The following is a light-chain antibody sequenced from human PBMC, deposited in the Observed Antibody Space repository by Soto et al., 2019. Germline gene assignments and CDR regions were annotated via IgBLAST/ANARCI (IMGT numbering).Light chain of an antibody. CDR1: SSDIGAYRY. CDR3: YSYAGNNVL. J-gene: IGLJ2*01. CDR2: EVS. Sequence: QSVMTQPPSASGSPGQSVTISCTGTSSDIGAYRYVSWYQQHPGKAPKLMIYEVSKRPSGVPDRFSGSKSGNTASLTVSGLQAEDEADYYCYSYAGNNVLFGGGTKLTVL. V-gene: IGLV2-8*01.